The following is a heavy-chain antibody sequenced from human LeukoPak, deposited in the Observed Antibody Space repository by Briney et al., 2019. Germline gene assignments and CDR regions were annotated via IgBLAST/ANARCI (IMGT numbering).Heavy chain of an antibody. J-gene: IGHJ4*02. V-gene: IGHV1-69*04. CDR2: IIPILGIA. CDR1: AGTFTNYA. Sequence: APVILSCTPSAGTFTNYAISWVRQAPGQGLEWMGRIIPILGIANYAQKFQGRVTITADKSTSTAYMELSSLRSEDTAVYYCAKTQQLAFDYWGQGTLVTVSS. CDR3: AKTQQLAFDY. D-gene: IGHD6-13*01.